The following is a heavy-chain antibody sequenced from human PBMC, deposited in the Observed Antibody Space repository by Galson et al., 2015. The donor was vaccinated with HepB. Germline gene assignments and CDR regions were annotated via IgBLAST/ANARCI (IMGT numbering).Heavy chain of an antibody. Sequence: SVKVSCKASGYTFTSYYMHWVRQAPGQGLEWMGIINPSGGSTSYAQKFQGRVTMTRDTSTSTVYMEPSSLRSEDTVVYYCASVTRAAACTYYYYYMYVWGKGTTVTVSS. CDR1: GYTFTSYY. CDR2: INPSGGST. D-gene: IGHD6-13*01. V-gene: IGHV1-46*03. CDR3: ASVTRAAACTYYYYYMYV. J-gene: IGHJ6*03.